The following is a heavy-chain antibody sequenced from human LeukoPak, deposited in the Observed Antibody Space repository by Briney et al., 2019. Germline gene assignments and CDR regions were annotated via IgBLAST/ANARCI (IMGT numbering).Heavy chain of an antibody. CDR3: ARARQPYYYYGMDV. Sequence: SETLSLTCTVSGGSISGSGYYWGWIRQPPGKGLEWIGTIFYCGDTYYNPSLKSRVTISIDTSKNQFSLKLSSVTAADTAVYYCARARQPYYYYGMDVWGQGTTVTVSS. CDR1: GGSISGSGYY. D-gene: IGHD5-18*01. CDR2: IFYCGDT. J-gene: IGHJ6*02. V-gene: IGHV4-39*07.